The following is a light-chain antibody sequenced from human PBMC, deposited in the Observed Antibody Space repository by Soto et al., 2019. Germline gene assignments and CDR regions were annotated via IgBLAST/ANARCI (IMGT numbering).Light chain of an antibody. V-gene: IGKV1-9*01. Sequence: IQLTQSPSSLSASVGDRVTITCRASQGMNKFLAWYQQRPGKAPQLLVYDASTLQRGVPSTYSGSRSGTVVALTHILLQAEDFATSNCQKLTNFNFTFGQGNKLEIK. CDR3: QKLTNFNFT. CDR2: DAS. J-gene: IGKJ2*01. CDR1: QGMNKF.